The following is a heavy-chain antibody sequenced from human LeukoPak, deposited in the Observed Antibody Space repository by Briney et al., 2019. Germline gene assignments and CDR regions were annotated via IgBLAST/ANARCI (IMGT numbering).Heavy chain of an antibody. CDR2: IYPGDSDT. CDR3: ARYGERGSSSGWTRSYYYYYMDV. V-gene: IGHV5-51*01. D-gene: IGHD6-19*01. CDR1: GYSFTSYW. J-gene: IGHJ6*03. Sequence: GESLKISCKGSGYSFTSYWIGWVRQMPGKGLEWIGIIYPGDSDTRYSPSFQGQVTISADKSISTAYLQWSSLKASDTAIYYCARYGERGSSSGWTRSYYYYYMDVWGKGTTVTVSS.